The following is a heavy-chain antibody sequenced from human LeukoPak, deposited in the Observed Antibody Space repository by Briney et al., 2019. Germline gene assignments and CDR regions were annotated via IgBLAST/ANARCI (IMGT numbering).Heavy chain of an antibody. CDR1: GGSISSYY. J-gene: IGHJ4*02. V-gene: IGHV4-4*07. Sequence: PSETLSLTCTVSGGSISSYYWSWIRQPAGKGLEWIGRIYTSGSTNYNPSLKSRVTISVDTSKNQFSLKLSSVTAADTAVYYCARDAVVSSGWYTGFDYWGQGTLVTVSS. CDR3: ARDAVVSSGWYTGFDY. CDR2: IYTSGST. D-gene: IGHD6-19*01.